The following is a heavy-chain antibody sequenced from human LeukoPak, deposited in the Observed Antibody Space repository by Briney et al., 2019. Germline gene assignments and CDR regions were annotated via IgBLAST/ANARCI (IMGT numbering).Heavy chain of an antibody. CDR1: GFTFSSYW. CDR3: ARAVLRIYSYGLFDY. J-gene: IGHJ4*02. V-gene: IGHV3-7*01. D-gene: IGHD5-18*01. Sequence: GGSLRLSCAASGFTFSSYWMSWVRQAPGKGLEWVANTKQDGSEKYYVDSVKGRFTISRDNAKNSLYLQMNSLRAEDTAVYFCARAVLRIYSYGLFDYWGQGTLVTVSS. CDR2: TKQDGSEK.